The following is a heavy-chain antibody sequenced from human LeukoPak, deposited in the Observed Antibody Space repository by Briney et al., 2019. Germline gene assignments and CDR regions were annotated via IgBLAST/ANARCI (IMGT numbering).Heavy chain of an antibody. CDR3: ARDSTAMAADYYYYMDV. J-gene: IGHJ6*03. V-gene: IGHV1-46*01. CDR2: INPSGGST. D-gene: IGHD5-18*01. Sequence: GASVKVSCKASGYTFTSYYMHWVRQAPGQGLEWRGIINPSGGSTSYAQKFQGRVTMTRDMSTSTVYMELSSLRSEDTAVYYCARDSTAMAADYYYYMDVWRKGTTVTVSS. CDR1: GYTFTSYY.